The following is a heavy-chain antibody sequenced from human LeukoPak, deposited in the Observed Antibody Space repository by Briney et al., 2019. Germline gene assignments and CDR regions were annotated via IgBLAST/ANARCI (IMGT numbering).Heavy chain of an antibody. CDR2: FYYSGST. CDR3: VRHVGANGYGDYGDY. D-gene: IGHD4-17*01. V-gene: IGHV4-39*01. Sequence: SETLSLTCTVSGGSISSRSYYWGWIRQPPGTGLEWIGSFYYSGSTYYNPSLKSRVTIFVDTSKNQFSLKLSSVTAADTAVYYCVRHVGANGYGDYGDYWGQGTLVSVSS. J-gene: IGHJ4*02. CDR1: GGSISSRSYY.